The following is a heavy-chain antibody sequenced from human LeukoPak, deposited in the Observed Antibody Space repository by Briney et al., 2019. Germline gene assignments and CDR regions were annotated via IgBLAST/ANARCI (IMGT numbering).Heavy chain of an antibody. CDR1: GYTFTGYY. V-gene: IGHV1-2*02. Sequence: ASVKVSCKASGYTFTGYYMHWVRQAPGQGLEWMGWINPNSGGTNYAQKFQGRVTMTRDTSISTAYMELSRLRSDDTAVYCCARGSEDFWSGYSPSYWGQGTLVTVSS. D-gene: IGHD3-3*01. CDR3: ARGSEDFWSGYSPSY. CDR2: INPNSGGT. J-gene: IGHJ4*02.